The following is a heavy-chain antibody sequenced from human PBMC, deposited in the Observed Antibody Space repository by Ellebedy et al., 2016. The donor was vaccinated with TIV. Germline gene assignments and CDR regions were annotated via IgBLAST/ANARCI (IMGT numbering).Heavy chain of an antibody. J-gene: IGHJ3*02. Sequence: GSLRLXXTVSGGSISSYYWSWIRQPPGKGLEWIGYIYYSGSTNYNPSLKSRVTISVDTSKNQFSLKLSSVTAADTAVYYCARVYGDYASWLDIWGQGTMVTVSS. CDR2: IYYSGST. CDR3: ARVYGDYASWLDI. V-gene: IGHV4-59*01. D-gene: IGHD4-17*01. CDR1: GGSISSYY.